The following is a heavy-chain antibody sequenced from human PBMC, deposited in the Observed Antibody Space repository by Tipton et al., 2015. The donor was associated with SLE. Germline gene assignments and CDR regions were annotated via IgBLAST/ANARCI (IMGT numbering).Heavy chain of an antibody. CDR2: VYYTGNT. V-gene: IGHV4-39*07. J-gene: IGHJ4*02. CDR1: GDSISSSSYY. D-gene: IGHD3/OR15-3a*01. CDR3: ARDPPPNWDWVFDY. Sequence: TLSLTCIVSGDSISSSSYYWGWIRQPPGKGLEWVGTVYYTGNTFYNPSLKSRVTILVDTSKNQFSLNLGSVTAADTAVYYCARDPPPNWDWVFDYWGPGILVTVSS.